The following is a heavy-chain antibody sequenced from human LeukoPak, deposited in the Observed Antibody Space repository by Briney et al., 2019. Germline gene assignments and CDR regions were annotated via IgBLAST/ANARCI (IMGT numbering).Heavy chain of an antibody. D-gene: IGHD6-13*01. J-gene: IGHJ4*02. Sequence: SETLSLTCTVSGGSIGDYYWTWIRQPPGKGLEWVGYIYYSGRTNYNPSLKSRVTISVDTSKNQFSLRLSSVTAADTAIYYCGRGSSSWYQGHYFDNWGQGTLVTVSS. CDR2: IYYSGRT. CDR1: GGSIGDYY. V-gene: IGHV4-59*01. CDR3: GRGSSSWYQGHYFDN.